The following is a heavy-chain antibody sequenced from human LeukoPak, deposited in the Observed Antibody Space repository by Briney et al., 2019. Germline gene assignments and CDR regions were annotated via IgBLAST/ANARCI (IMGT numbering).Heavy chain of an antibody. J-gene: IGHJ4*02. V-gene: IGHV3-30-3*01. CDR2: ISYDGSNK. CDR3: ARDYGDGPFDY. CDR1: GFTFSSYA. D-gene: IGHD4-17*01. Sequence: GRSLRLSCAASGFTFSSYAMHWVRQAPGKGLEWVAVISYDGSNKYYADSVKGRFTISRDNSKNTLYLQMNSLRAEDTAVYYCARDYGDGPFDYWAREPWSPSP.